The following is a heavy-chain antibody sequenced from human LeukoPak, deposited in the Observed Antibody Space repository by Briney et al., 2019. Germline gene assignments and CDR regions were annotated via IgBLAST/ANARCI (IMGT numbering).Heavy chain of an antibody. V-gene: IGHV3-21*01. CDR3: ARDPYSGGYGAYYYYYMDV. Sequence: PGGSLRLFCAASGFTFSAYNMNWVRRTPRKGLEWVSSITTSSSYMFYADSVRGRFTISRDNAENSLYLQMNSLRDEDTAVYYCARDPYSGGYGAYYYYYMDVWGKGTTVTVSS. CDR2: ITTSSSYM. J-gene: IGHJ6*03. CDR1: GFTFSAYN. D-gene: IGHD6-19*01.